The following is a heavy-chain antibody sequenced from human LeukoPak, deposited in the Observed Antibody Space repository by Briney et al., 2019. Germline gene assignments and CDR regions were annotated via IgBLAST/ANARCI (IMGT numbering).Heavy chain of an antibody. CDR3: ARVVLWGYFDY. CDR2: INHSGST. J-gene: IGHJ4*02. D-gene: IGHD3-10*01. CDR1: GGSFSGYY. Sequence: SETLSLTCAVYGGSFSGYYWSWIRQPPGKGLEWIGEINHSGSTYYNPSLKSRVTISVDTSKNQFSLKLSSVTAADTAVYYCARVVLWGYFDYWGQGTLVTVSS. V-gene: IGHV4-34*01.